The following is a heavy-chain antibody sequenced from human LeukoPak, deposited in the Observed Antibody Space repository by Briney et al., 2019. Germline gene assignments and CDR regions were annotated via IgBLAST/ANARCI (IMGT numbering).Heavy chain of an antibody. Sequence: SETLSLTCTVSGGSISNSDYYWGWIRQPPGKGLEWIGSIYYSGTTYYNPSLKSRVTISMDRSKNQFSLKLTSVTAADTAVYYCARSRVTVTTIDWGRGTLVAVSS. CDR2: IYYSGTT. D-gene: IGHD4-17*01. J-gene: IGHJ4*02. CDR1: GGSISNSDYY. CDR3: ARSRVTVTTID. V-gene: IGHV4-39*07.